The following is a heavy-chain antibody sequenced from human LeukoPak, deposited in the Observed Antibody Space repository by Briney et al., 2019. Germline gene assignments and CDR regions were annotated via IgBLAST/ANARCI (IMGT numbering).Heavy chain of an antibody. D-gene: IGHD3-22*01. V-gene: IGHV3-33*01. CDR2: IWYDGSNK. CDR3: ARDTYYDSSVGPYDAFDI. Sequence: GGSLRLSCAASGFTFSSYGMHWVRQAPGKGLEWVAVIWYDGSNKYYADSVKGRFTISRDNSKNTLYLQMNSLRAEDTAVYYCARDTYYDSSVGPYDAFDIWGQGTMVTVSS. J-gene: IGHJ3*02. CDR1: GFTFSSYG.